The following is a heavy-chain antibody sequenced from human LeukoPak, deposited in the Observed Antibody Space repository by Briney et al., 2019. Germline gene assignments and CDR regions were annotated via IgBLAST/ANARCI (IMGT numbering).Heavy chain of an antibody. CDR3: ARVSCSSTSCYYPYYYYGMDV. CDR1: GFTFSSYA. CDR2: ISYDGSNK. J-gene: IGHJ6*02. D-gene: IGHD2-2*01. Sequence: PGRSLRLSCAASGFTFSSYAMHWVRQAPGKGLEWVAVISYDGSNKYYADSVKGRFTISRDNSKNTLYLQMNSLRAEDTAVYYCARVSCSSTSCYYPYYYYGMDVWGQGTTVTVSS. V-gene: IGHV3-30-3*01.